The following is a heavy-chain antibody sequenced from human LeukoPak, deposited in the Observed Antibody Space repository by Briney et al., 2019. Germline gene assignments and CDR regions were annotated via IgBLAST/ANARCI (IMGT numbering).Heavy chain of an antibody. Sequence: GASVKVSCKASGYTFTGYYMHWVRQAPGQGLEWMGWINPNSGGTNYAQKFQGWVTMTRDTSISTAYMELSRLRSDDTAVYYCARDPSGLLDFWGGYSAYYFDYWGQGTLVTVSS. CDR3: ARDPSGLLDFWGGYSAYYFDY. V-gene: IGHV1-2*04. CDR1: GYTFTGYY. J-gene: IGHJ4*02. CDR2: INPNSGGT. D-gene: IGHD3-3*01.